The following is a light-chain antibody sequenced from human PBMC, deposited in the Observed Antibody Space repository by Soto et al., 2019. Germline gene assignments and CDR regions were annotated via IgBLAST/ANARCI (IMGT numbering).Light chain of an antibody. CDR1: QSVSSY. CDR3: QQRTNWPPT. Sequence: EIVLTQFPAILSLSPGERATLSCRASQSVSSYLAWYQQKPGQAPRLLIFDASNRATGIPARFSGSGSETDFTLTISSLEPEDFAVYYCQQRTNWPPTFGQGTRLEIK. CDR2: DAS. J-gene: IGKJ5*01. V-gene: IGKV3-11*01.